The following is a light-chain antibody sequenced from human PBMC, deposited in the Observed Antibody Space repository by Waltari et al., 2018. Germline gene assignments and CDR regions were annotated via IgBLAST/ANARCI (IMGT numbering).Light chain of an antibody. V-gene: IGKV1-5*03. CDR2: KAS. Sequence: DIQMTQSPSTLSASVGDRITIPCRASQSISTWLAWYQQKPGKAPKLLIYKASNLESGVPSRFSGSGSGTEFTLTISSLQPDDFATYYCQQYNSYHIFGQGTKLEIK. J-gene: IGKJ2*01. CDR1: QSISTW. CDR3: QQYNSYHI.